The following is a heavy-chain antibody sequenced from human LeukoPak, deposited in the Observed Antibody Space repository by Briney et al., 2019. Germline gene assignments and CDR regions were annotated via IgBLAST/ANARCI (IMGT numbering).Heavy chain of an antibody. V-gene: IGHV3-30*02. CDR3: AKVGKLLWFGELSR. CDR1: RFTFSRYG. D-gene: IGHD3-10*01. Sequence: GGSLRLSCAASRFTFSRYGMHWVRQAPGKGLEWVAFIRYDGSNKYYADSVKGRFTISRDNSKNTLYLQMNSLRAEDTAVYYCAKVGKLLWFGELSRWGQGTLVTVSS. CDR2: IRYDGSNK. J-gene: IGHJ4*02.